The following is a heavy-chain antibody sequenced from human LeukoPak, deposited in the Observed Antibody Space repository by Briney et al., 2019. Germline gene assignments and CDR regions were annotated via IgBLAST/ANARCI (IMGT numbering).Heavy chain of an antibody. D-gene: IGHD3-10*01. CDR2: MSGGGGRT. V-gene: IGHV3-23*01. J-gene: IGHJ4*02. CDR3: AKKIDYYGSGSYGY. CDR1: GFTFSGYA. Sequence: GGSLRLSCTASGFTFSGYAMTWVRQTPGKGLEWVSGMSGGGGRTYYADSVKGRFTISRDNSKNTLYLQMNSLRAEDTAVYYCAKKIDYYGSGSYGYWGQGTLVTVSS.